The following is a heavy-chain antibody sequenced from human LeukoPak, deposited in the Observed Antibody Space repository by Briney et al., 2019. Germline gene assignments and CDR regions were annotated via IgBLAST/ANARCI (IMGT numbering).Heavy chain of an antibody. D-gene: IGHD3-3*01. CDR3: ARDRGYDFWSGYTNYYMDV. V-gene: IGHV4-4*07. CDR1: GGSICSYY. CDR2: IYTSGST. J-gene: IGHJ6*03. Sequence: SETLSLTCTVSGGSICSYYWSWIRQPAGKGVEWIGRIYTSGSTNYNPSLKSRVTMSVDTSKNQLSLKLSSVTAADTAVYYCARDRGYDFWSGYTNYYMDVWGKGTTVTVSS.